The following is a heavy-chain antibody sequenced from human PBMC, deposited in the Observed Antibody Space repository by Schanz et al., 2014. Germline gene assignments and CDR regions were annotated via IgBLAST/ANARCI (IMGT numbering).Heavy chain of an antibody. D-gene: IGHD3-10*01. CDR1: GFSFSSYS. J-gene: IGHJ6*02. CDR2: IDGKSTTV. Sequence: DLVESGGGLIQRGESLRLSCSASGFSFSSYSMNWVRQAPGKGLEWLSYIDGKSTTVYYADSVKGRFTVSRDNARNSLYLHMNTLGAEDTAVYYCARDFDDRRGYGSGYCLGDCMDVWGQGTTGTVSS. CDR3: ARDFDDRRGYGSGYCLGDCMDV. V-gene: IGHV3-48*01.